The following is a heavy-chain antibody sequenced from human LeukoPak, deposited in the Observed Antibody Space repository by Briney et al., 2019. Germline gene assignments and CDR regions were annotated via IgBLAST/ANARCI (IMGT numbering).Heavy chain of an antibody. J-gene: IGHJ4*02. CDR2: INPNSGGT. CDR3: ARERGSSGSDY. Sequence: ASVKVSCKASGYTFTSYGLFWVRQVTGQGLGWMGWINPNSGGTNYAQKFQGRVTMTRDTSISTAYMELSRLRSDDTAVYYCARERGSSGSDYWGQGTLVTVSS. D-gene: IGHD6-19*01. V-gene: IGHV1-2*02. CDR1: GYTFTSYG.